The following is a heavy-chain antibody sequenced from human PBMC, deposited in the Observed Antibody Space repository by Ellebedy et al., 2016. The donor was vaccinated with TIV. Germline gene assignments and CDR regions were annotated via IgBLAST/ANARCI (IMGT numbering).Heavy chain of an antibody. CDR2: IIPFFPKT. V-gene: IGHV1-69*13. CDR3: ARPARVNDRCLDCPDYYYYGMDV. Sequence: SVKVSCKASGGTFSIYAISWVRQAPGQGLEWMGGIIPFFPKTNYAQKFQGRVTITADESSGTTYMELNGLTSEDTAVYYCARPARVNDRCLDCPDYYYYGMDVWGQGTTVTVSS. J-gene: IGHJ6*02. CDR1: GGTFSIYA. D-gene: IGHD2-21*01.